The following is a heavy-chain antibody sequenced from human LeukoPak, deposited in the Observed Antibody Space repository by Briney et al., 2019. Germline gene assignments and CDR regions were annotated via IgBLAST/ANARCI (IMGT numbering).Heavy chain of an antibody. CDR2: IWYDGSNK. V-gene: IGHV3-33*01. CDR3: AREGIMITFGGVIAPLDY. J-gene: IGHJ4*02. Sequence: TGGSLRLSCAASGFTFSSYGMHWVRQAPGKGLEWVAVIWYDGSNKYYADSVKGRFTISRDNSKNTLYLQMNSLRAEDTAVYYCAREGIMITFGGVIAPLDYWGQGTLVT. CDR1: GFTFSSYG. D-gene: IGHD3-16*02.